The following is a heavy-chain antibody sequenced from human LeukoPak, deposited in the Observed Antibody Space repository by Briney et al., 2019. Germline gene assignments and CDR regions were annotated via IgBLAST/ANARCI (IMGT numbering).Heavy chain of an antibody. CDR3: ARDYFTMVRGVIIGAGY. CDR1: GYTFTGYY. D-gene: IGHD3-10*01. V-gene: IGHV1-2*02. Sequence: GASVKVSCKASGYTFTGYYMHWVRQAPGQGLEWMGWINPNSGGTNYAQRFQGRVTMTRDTSISTAYMELSRLRSDDTAVYYCARDYFTMVRGVIIGAGYWGQGTLVTVSS. J-gene: IGHJ4*02. CDR2: INPNSGGT.